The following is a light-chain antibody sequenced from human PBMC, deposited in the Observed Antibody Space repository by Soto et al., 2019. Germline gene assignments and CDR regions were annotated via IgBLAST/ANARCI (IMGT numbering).Light chain of an antibody. J-gene: IGKJ1*01. Sequence: DIQMTQSPSTLCAFVGDRVTITCRASQSISSWLAWYQQKPGKAPKLLISDASSLESGVPSRFSGSGSGTEFSLTISSLQPDDFATYHCQQYKSYWTFGQGTKVDIK. CDR1: QSISSW. V-gene: IGKV1-5*01. CDR3: QQYKSYWT. CDR2: DAS.